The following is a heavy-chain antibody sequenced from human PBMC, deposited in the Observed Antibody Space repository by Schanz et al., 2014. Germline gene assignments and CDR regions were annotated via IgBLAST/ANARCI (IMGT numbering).Heavy chain of an antibody. CDR3: AREQIMAAAGLVDY. Sequence: EVHLVESGGGLVKRGGSLRLSCAASGFTISSYSMNWVRQAPGKGLEWVSSISSSSSYIYYADSVKGRFTISRDNAKNSLYLQMNSLRAEDTAVYYCAREQIMAAAGLVDYWGHGTLXTVSS. CDR2: ISSSSSYI. J-gene: IGHJ4*01. CDR1: GFTISSYS. D-gene: IGHD6-13*01. V-gene: IGHV3-21*01.